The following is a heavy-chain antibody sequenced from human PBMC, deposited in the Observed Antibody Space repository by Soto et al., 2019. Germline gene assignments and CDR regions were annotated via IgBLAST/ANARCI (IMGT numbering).Heavy chain of an antibody. CDR3: ARYEYGNSLYGVDV. D-gene: IGHD1-7*01. CDR1: GESFSGYY. V-gene: IGHV4-34*02. J-gene: IGHJ6*02. Sequence: QVHLQQRGAGLLKPSETLSLNCVVSGESFSGYYWSWIRQTPGMGLEWIGEVDHRGSTTCNPSLKNRASISIASSKNLFSLELTSVTAADTALYFCARYEYGNSLYGVDVWGQGTRVTVSS. CDR2: VDHRGST.